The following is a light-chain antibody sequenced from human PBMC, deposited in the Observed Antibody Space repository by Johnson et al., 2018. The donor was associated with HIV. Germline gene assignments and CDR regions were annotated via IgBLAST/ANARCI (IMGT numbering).Light chain of an antibody. CDR3: GTWDSSLSAGCV. Sequence: QPVLTQPPSVSAAPGQTVTISCSGSSSNIGNNYVSWYKQLPGTAPKLLMYDNNKRPSGIPDRFSGSKSGTSATLGITGLQTGDEADYYCGTWDSSLSAGCVFGTGTKVTVL. J-gene: IGLJ1*01. V-gene: IGLV1-51*01. CDR1: SSNIGNNY. CDR2: DNN.